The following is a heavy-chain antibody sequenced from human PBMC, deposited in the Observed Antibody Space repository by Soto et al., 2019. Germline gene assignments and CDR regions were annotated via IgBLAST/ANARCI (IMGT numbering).Heavy chain of an antibody. Sequence: SDTLSLTCAFSCNSICSYYWSWIRQPPGKGLEWIGYIYYSGSTNYNPSLKSRVTISVDTSKNQFSLKLSSVTAADTAVYYCARWFGEGLDYWGQGTLVTVS. CDR3: ARWFGEGLDY. V-gene: IGHV4-59*01. CDR2: IYYSGST. D-gene: IGHD3-10*01. CDR1: CNSICSYY. J-gene: IGHJ4*02.